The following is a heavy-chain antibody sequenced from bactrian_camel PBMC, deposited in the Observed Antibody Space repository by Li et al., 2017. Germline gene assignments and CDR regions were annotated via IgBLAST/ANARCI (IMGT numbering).Heavy chain of an antibody. Sequence: HVQLVESGGGSVQPGESLRLSCAASGYTYNRNCMAWFRQAPGKEREGVARIATGSGNTYYADSVKGRFTISQDNAKNTVYLQMNSLKPEDTAMYYCAAGRRGYCYAIGPYEYNYWGQGTQVTVS. CDR3: AAGRRGYCYAIGPYEYNY. J-gene: IGHJ4*01. CDR2: IATGSGNT. CDR1: GYTYNRNC. V-gene: IGHV3S1*01. D-gene: IGHD2*01.